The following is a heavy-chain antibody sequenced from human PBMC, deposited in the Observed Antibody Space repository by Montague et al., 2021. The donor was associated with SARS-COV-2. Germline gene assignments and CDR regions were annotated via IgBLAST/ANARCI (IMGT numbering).Heavy chain of an antibody. CDR2: ISSSRSYI. Sequence: SLRLSCAASGFTFSHYIMNWVRQAPGKGLEWVSSISSSRSYIYYAVSVKGRFTISRDNAKNSLYLQMNSLRAEDTAVYYCARAPGYDGTDYWGQGTLVTVSS. D-gene: IGHD4-23*01. CDR1: GFTFSHYI. CDR3: ARAPGYDGTDY. V-gene: IGHV3-21*01. J-gene: IGHJ4*02.